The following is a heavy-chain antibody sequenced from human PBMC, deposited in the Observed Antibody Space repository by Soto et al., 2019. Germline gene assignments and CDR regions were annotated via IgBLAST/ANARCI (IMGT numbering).Heavy chain of an antibody. CDR3: ARLFRSNWNDGPPNWFDP. CDR2: IYYSGST. Sequence: PSETLSLTCTVSGGSISSSSYYWGWIRQPPGKGLEWIGSIYYSGSTYYNPSLKSRVTISVDTSKNQFSLKLSSVTAADTAVYYCARLFRSNWNDGPPNWFDPWGQGTLVTVSS. D-gene: IGHD1-20*01. CDR1: GGSISSSSYY. V-gene: IGHV4-39*01. J-gene: IGHJ5*02.